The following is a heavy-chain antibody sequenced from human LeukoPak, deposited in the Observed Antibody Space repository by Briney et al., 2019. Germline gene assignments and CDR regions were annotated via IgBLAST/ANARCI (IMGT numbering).Heavy chain of an antibody. V-gene: IGHV3-7*01. CDR1: GFTFSSYW. Sequence: PGGSLRLSCAASGFTFSSYWMSWVRQAPGKGLEWVANIKQDGSEKYYVDSVKGRFTISRDNAKNSLYLQMNSLRAEDTAVYYCARDGFLGYTYGSHFDYRGQGTLVTVSS. D-gene: IGHD5-18*01. CDR3: ARDGFLGYTYGSHFDY. CDR2: IKQDGSEK. J-gene: IGHJ4*02.